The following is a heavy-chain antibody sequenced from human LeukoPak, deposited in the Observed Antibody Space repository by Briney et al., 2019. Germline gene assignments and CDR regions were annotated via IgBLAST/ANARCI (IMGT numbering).Heavy chain of an antibody. CDR3: AKDILPRDYGDYAGVV. V-gene: IGHV3-30*18. D-gene: IGHD4-17*01. Sequence: PGGSLRLSCAASGFTFSSYGMHWVRQAPGKGLEWAAVISYDGSNKYYADSVKGRFTIPRDNSKNTLYLQMNSLRAEDTAVYYCAKDILPRDYGDYAGVVWGQGTLVTVSS. CDR1: GFTFSSYG. J-gene: IGHJ4*02. CDR2: ISYDGSNK.